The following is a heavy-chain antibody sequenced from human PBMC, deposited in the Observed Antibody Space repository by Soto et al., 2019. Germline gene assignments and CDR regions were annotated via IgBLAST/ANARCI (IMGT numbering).Heavy chain of an antibody. D-gene: IGHD6-19*01. Sequence: GGSLRLSCAASGFTFSSYGMHWVRQAPGKGLEWVAVISYDGSNKYYADSVKGRFTISRDNSKNTLYLQMNSLRAEDTAVYYCAKDAGSSGWRFDYWGQGTLVTVSS. J-gene: IGHJ4*02. V-gene: IGHV3-30*18. CDR2: ISYDGSNK. CDR1: GFTFSSYG. CDR3: AKDAGSSGWRFDY.